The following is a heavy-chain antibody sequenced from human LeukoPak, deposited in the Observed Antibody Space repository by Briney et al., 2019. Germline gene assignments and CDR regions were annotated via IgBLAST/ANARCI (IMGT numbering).Heavy chain of an antibody. J-gene: IGHJ6*02. Sequence: ASVKVSCKASGYTFTSYAMNWVRQAPGQGLEWMGWIKTNTGNPTYAQGFTGRFVFSLDTSVSTAYLQISSLKAEDTAVYYCARRSVSDLPPSPYYYYGMDVWGQGTTVTVSS. V-gene: IGHV7-4-1*02. CDR1: GYTFTSYA. CDR2: IKTNTGNP. CDR3: ARRSVSDLPPSPYYYYGMDV.